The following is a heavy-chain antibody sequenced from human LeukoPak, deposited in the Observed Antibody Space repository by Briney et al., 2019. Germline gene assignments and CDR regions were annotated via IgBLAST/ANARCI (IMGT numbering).Heavy chain of an antibody. J-gene: IGHJ4*02. CDR1: GYSISSGYY. V-gene: IGHV4-38-2*02. D-gene: IGHD2-21*02. CDR3: ALHLAYCGGDCYPDY. Sequence: SETLSLTCTVSGYSISSGYYWGWIRQPPGKGLEWIGSIYHSGSTYYNPSLKSRVTISVDTSKNQFSLKLSSVTAADTAVYYCALHLAYCGGDCYPDYWGQGTLVTVSS. CDR2: IYHSGST.